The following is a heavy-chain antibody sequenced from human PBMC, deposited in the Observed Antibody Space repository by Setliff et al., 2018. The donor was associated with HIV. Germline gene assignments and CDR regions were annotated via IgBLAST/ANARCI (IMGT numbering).Heavy chain of an antibody. Sequence: NPSETLSLTCTVSGDSITSGYYWGWIRQPPGKGLEWIGSIYHSGSSYYKTSLKSRVTTSVDTSKNQFSLRLRSVTAADTAVYSCARVSCSSWYSIPRYYYYSMDVWGNGTTVTVSS. V-gene: IGHV4-38-2*02. CDR3: ARVSCSSWYSIPRYYYYSMDV. CDR2: IYHSGSS. CDR1: GDSITSGYY. D-gene: IGHD6-13*01. J-gene: IGHJ6*03.